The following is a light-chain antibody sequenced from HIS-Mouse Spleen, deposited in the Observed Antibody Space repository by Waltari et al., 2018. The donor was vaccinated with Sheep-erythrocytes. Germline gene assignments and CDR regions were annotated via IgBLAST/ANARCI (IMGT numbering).Light chain of an antibody. V-gene: IGLV2-11*01. Sequence: QSALTQPRSVSGSPGQSVPISCTGTSRDVGGYIYVSWYQPHPGKAPKLMIYDVSKRPSGVPDRFSGSKSGNTASLTISGLQAEDEADYYCCSYAGSYNHVFATGTKVTVL. CDR3: CSYAGSYNHV. J-gene: IGLJ1*01. CDR1: SRDVGGYIY. CDR2: DVS.